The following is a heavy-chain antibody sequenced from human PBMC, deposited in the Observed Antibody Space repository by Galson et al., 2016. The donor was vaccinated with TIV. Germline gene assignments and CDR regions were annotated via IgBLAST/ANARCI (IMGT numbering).Heavy chain of an antibody. CDR1: GFTFVNYA. Sequence: SLRLSCAASGFTFVNYAFNWVRQAPGKGLEWLSYISSGGGTIYYADSVKGRITISRDNAKNSLYLHMDSLRAEDTAVYYCFQCLLDSWGPGTLVTVSS. V-gene: IGHV3-48*03. J-gene: IGHJ4*02. CDR2: ISSGGGTI. CDR3: FQCLLDS. D-gene: IGHD3-22*01.